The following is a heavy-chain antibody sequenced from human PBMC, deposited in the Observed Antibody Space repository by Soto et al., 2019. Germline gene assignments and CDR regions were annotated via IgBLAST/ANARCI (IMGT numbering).Heavy chain of an antibody. J-gene: IGHJ5*02. D-gene: IGHD3-10*01. CDR1: GYTFTSYA. Sequence: GASVKVSCKASGYTFTSYAMHWVRQAPGQRLEWMGWINAGNGNTKYSQKFQGRVTITRDTSASTAYMELSSLRSEDTAVYYCARARTYYYSSGDRSLFDPWGQGTLGTVS. CDR2: INAGNGNT. V-gene: IGHV1-3*01. CDR3: ARARTYYYSSGDRSLFDP.